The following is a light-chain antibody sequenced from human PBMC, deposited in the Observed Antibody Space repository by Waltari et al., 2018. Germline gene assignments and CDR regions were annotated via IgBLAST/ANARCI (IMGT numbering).Light chain of an antibody. CDR3: QQYDTFMWT. Sequence: DIQMTQSPSTLSASVGDRVTITCRASRNNSGWFAWYQQKPGKAPKLLIYKASTLESGVPARFSGSGSGTEFTLTINSLQPDDVAAYYCQQYDTFMWTFGQGTKVEI. CDR2: KAS. J-gene: IGKJ1*01. CDR1: RNNSGW. V-gene: IGKV1-5*03.